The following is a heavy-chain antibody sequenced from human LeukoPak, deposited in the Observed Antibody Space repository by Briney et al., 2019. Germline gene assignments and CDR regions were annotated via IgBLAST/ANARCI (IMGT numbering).Heavy chain of an antibody. CDR2: ISSSSSYI. D-gene: IGHD4-11*01. J-gene: IGHJ4*02. CDR3: AREAPITYSNYDY. CDR1: GFTFSSYA. Sequence: GGSLRLSCAASGFTFSSYAMSWVRQAPGKGLEWVSSISSSSSYIYYADSVKGRFTISRDNGKNLLYLQMNSLRAEDTAVYYCAREAPITYSNYDYWGQGTLVTVSS. V-gene: IGHV3-21*01.